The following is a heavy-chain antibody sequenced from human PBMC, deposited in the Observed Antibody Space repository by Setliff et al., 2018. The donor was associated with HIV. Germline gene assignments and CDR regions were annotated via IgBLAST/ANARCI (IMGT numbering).Heavy chain of an antibody. V-gene: IGHV1-8*02. D-gene: IGHD3-10*01. CDR1: GHTFSNSD. CDR2: MNPNSGVT. Sequence: SGHTFSNSDIHWVRRATGQGLEWMGWMNPNSGVTGYALKFHDRVTMTRDTSISTAYLELRTLTSEDTAVYYCASGKGVGGVVITDGLDVWGKGTTVTVS. J-gene: IGHJ6*03. CDR3: ASGKGVGGVVITDGLDV.